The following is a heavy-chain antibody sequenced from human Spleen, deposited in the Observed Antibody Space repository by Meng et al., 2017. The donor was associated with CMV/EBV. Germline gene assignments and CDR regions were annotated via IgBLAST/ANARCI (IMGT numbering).Heavy chain of an antibody. CDR1: GYTFSDYY. V-gene: IGHV1-2*02. CDR3: ARWSTIFGVVYYYYGMDV. Sequence: ASVKVSCKASGYTFSDYYMHWVRQAPGQGLEWMGWMNPNSGAAKYAQKFQGRVTMTRDTSISTAYMELSRLRSDDTAVYYCARWSTIFGVVYYYYGMDVWGQGTTVTVSS. J-gene: IGHJ6*02. D-gene: IGHD3-3*01. CDR2: MNPNSGAA.